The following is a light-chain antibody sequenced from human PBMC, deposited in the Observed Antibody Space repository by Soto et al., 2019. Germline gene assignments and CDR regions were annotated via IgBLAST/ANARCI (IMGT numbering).Light chain of an antibody. CDR3: SSYRSSGTSYV. Sequence: QSALTQPASVSGSPGQSITISCTGTSSDVGGYDYVSWYQQHPGKAPKLIIYDVSNRPSGLSNRFSGSKSGNTASLTISGLRTEDEADYFCSSYRSSGTSYVFGTGTKLTVL. J-gene: IGLJ1*01. V-gene: IGLV2-14*01. CDR1: SSDVGGYDY. CDR2: DVS.